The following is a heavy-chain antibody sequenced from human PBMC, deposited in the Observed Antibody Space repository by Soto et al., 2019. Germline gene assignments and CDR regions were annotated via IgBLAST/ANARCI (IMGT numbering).Heavy chain of an antibody. D-gene: IGHD3-10*01. Sequence: QVQLVESGGGVVQPGRSLSLSCAASGFTFSSYGIHWVRQAPGKGLEWVAVIWSDGSNKYYADSVKGRFTISRDNTKNTLYLQMNSLRAEDTAVYYCAREVLVRGIKYHAMDVWGQGTTVIVSS. CDR2: IWSDGSNK. CDR1: GFTFSSYG. J-gene: IGHJ6*02. CDR3: AREVLVRGIKYHAMDV. V-gene: IGHV3-33*01.